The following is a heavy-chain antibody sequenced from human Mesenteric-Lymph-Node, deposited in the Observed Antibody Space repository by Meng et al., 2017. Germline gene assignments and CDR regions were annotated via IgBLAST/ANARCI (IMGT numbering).Heavy chain of an antibody. CDR3: ARDGYLLRRYYYDSSGYYRFDY. J-gene: IGHJ4*02. Sequence: ASVKVSCKASGYTFTSYGISWVRQAPGQGLEWMGWISAYNGNTNYAQKLQGRVTMTTDTSTSTAYMELRSLRSDDTAVYYCARDGYLLRRYYYDSSGYYRFDYWGQGTLVTVS. CDR2: ISAYNGNT. V-gene: IGHV1-18*01. CDR1: GYTFTSYG. D-gene: IGHD3-22*01.